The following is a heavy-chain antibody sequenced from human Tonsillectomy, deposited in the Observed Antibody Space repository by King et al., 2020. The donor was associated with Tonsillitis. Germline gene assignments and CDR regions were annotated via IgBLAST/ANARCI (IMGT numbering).Heavy chain of an antibody. D-gene: IGHD5-12*01. Sequence: QLQESDPGLVKPSETLSLTCVVSGYSMNSGFYWGWIRQTPGKGLEWIATIYHSGYTYHNPSLKTRVTISVDTSKNQFSLKLSSVTAADTAVYYCARDRGSTGFFDYWGQGTLVTVSS. V-gene: IGHV4-38-2*02. CDR1: GYSMNSGFY. CDR2: IYHSGYT. CDR3: ARDRGSTGFFDY. J-gene: IGHJ4*02.